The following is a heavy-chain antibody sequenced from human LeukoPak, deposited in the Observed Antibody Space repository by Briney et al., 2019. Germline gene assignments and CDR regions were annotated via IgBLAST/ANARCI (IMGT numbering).Heavy chain of an antibody. CDR1: GFTFGSYG. Sequence: GGSLRLSCAASGFTFGSYGMSWVRQAPGKGLECVSFITPNADRTSYADSVEGRFTISRDNPRNTLYMQMNSLRDEDTAIYYCAIMHGYYDGSGYWVQWGQGTLVTVSS. V-gene: IGHV3-23*01. J-gene: IGHJ1*01. CDR2: ITPNADRT. CDR3: AIMHGYYDGSGYWVQ. D-gene: IGHD3-22*01.